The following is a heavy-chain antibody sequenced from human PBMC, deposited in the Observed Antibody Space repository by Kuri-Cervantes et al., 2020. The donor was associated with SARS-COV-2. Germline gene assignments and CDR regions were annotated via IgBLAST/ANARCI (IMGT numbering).Heavy chain of an antibody. Sequence: KVSCKGSGYSFTSYWIGWVRQMPGKGLEWMGSIYPGDSDTRYSPSFQGQVTISADKSISTAYLQWSSLKASDTAMYYCARLLTWFGELSGWFDPWGQGTLVTVSS. D-gene: IGHD3-10*01. J-gene: IGHJ5*02. CDR2: IYPGDSDT. CDR1: GYSFTSYW. V-gene: IGHV5-51*01. CDR3: ARLLTWFGELSGWFDP.